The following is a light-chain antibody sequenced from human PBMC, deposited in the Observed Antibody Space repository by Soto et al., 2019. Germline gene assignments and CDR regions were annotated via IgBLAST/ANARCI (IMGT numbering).Light chain of an antibody. CDR3: QQYANSPLT. V-gene: IGKV3-20*01. CDR1: QSVSNNY. CDR2: DAS. Sequence: EDVLTQSPGTLSLSPEERATLSCRASQSVSNNYLGWFQQKPGQTPRLLIFDASNRATGIPDRFSGSGSGTDFTLTISRLEPEDFAMYYCQQYANSPLTFGGGTRVEI. J-gene: IGKJ4*01.